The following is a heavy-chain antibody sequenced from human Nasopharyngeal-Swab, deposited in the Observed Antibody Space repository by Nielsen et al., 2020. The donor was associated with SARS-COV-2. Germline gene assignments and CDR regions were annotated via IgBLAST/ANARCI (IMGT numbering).Heavy chain of an antibody. CDR2: ITRSGNT. CDR3: ARVNNGGGMVPASYSFFMDV. D-gene: IGHD2-21*01. J-gene: IGHJ6*03. Sequence: SETLSLTCSLNGVSFSGYHWGWIRQSPGKGLEWKGNITRSGNTNYNPALKSRVTMSVATSRDEFSLKLTSVTAADTAIYFCARVNNGGGMVPASYSFFMDVWGKGTSVAVSS. V-gene: IGHV4-34*01. CDR1: GVSFSGYH.